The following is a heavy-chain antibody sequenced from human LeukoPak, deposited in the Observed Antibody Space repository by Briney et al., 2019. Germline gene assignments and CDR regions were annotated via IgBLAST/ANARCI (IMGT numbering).Heavy chain of an antibody. Sequence: GGSLRLSCAASGFTFSSYWMHWVRQAPGKGPVWVSRINGDGGSTSYADSVKGRFTISRDNAKNTVYLQMNSLRAEDTAVYYCARVIAARHFDYWGQGTLVTVSS. CDR2: INGDGGST. CDR3: ARVIAARHFDY. V-gene: IGHV3-74*01. J-gene: IGHJ4*02. D-gene: IGHD6-6*01. CDR1: GFTFSSYW.